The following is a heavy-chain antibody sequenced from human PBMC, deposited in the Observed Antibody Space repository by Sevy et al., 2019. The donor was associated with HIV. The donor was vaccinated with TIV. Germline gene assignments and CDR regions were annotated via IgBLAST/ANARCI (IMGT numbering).Heavy chain of an antibody. CDR2: INSDSGVT. V-gene: IGHV1-2*02. CDR3: ARLTTSQTSDLYGMDV. CDR1: GYIFTDYY. J-gene: IGHJ6*02. D-gene: IGHD4-17*01. Sequence: ASVKVSCKASGYIFTDYYIHWVRQAPGQGLEWMAWINSDSGVTNYPQRFQGEVTVTRDTSLSTAYLELSRLKSNDTAIYYCARLTTSQTSDLYGMDVWGQGTTVTVSS.